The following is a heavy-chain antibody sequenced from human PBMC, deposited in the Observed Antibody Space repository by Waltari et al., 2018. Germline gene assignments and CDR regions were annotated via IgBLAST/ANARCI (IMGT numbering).Heavy chain of an antibody. CDR3: VIGAQHVSNWYASEYFQH. CDR1: GFTFSSSW. Sequence: EVQLVESGGGLVQPGGSLRLSCAASGFTFSSSWMHWVRQAPGKGLVWVSEINTDGRTTNYADSVKGRFTISRDNAKNTLYLQMDSLRAEETAVYYCVIGAQHVSNWYASEYFQHWGQGTLVTVSS. CDR2: INTDGRTT. D-gene: IGHD6-13*01. V-gene: IGHV3-74*01. J-gene: IGHJ1*01.